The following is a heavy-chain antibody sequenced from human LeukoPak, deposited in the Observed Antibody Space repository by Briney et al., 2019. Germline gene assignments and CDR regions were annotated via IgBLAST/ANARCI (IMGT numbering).Heavy chain of an antibody. CDR3: ARQGRYCSSTSCFDP. J-gene: IGHJ5*02. V-gene: IGHV4-39*01. CDR2: LYYSGST. D-gene: IGHD2-2*01. Sequence: SETLSLTCTVSGGSISTSTFFWAWIRQPPGKGLEWIGGLYYSGSTYYNPPLNSRVTMSVDTSKNQLSLKLTSVTAADTAVYYCARQGRYCSSTSCFDPWGQGILVTVSS. CDR1: GGSISTSTFF.